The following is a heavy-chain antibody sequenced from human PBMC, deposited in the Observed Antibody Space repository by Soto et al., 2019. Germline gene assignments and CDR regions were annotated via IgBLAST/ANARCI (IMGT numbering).Heavy chain of an antibody. J-gene: IGHJ3*01. V-gene: IGHV4-38-2*01. D-gene: IGHD3-3*01. Sequence: PSETLSLTCGISCDSVRRGCWDWIRQTPGKGLEWIGTVHHSGNACYNPSLKSRVTISVGKSKNQFSLKLSSVTAADTALYYCERVGTDVHVTLFGDVIIGSLNLDVWGKGTLVTVSS. CDR2: VHHSGNA. CDR1: CDSVRRGC. CDR3: ERVGTDVHVTLFGDVIIGSLNLDV.